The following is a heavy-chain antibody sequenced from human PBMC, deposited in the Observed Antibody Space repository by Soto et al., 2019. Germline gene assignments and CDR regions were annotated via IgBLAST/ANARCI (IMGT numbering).Heavy chain of an antibody. Sequence: ASETLSLTCTVSGGSISSGGYYWSWIRQHPGKGLEWIGYIYYSGSTYYNPSLKSRVTISVDTSKNQFSLKLSSVTAADTAVYYCARAPRIRAAAGAYYFDYWGQGTLVTVSS. D-gene: IGHD6-13*01. CDR3: ARAPRIRAAAGAYYFDY. J-gene: IGHJ4*02. CDR2: IYYSGST. V-gene: IGHV4-31*03. CDR1: GGSISSGGYY.